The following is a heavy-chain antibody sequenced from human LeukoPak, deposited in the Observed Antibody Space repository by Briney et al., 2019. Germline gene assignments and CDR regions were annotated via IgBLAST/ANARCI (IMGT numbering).Heavy chain of an antibody. CDR2: IYYSGST. Sequence: PSQTLSLTCTVSGGSISSGGYYWSWIRQHPGKGLEWIGYIYYSGSTYYNPSLKSRVTISVYTSKNQFSLKLSSVTAADTAVYYCARSYGSGSAGYDYSGQGTLVTVSS. J-gene: IGHJ4*02. CDR1: GGSISSGGYY. CDR3: ARSYGSGSAGYDY. D-gene: IGHD3-10*01. V-gene: IGHV4-31*03.